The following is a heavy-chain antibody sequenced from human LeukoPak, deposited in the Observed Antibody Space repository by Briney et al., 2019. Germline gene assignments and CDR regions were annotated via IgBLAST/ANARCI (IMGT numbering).Heavy chain of an antibody. Sequence: SETLSLTCTVSGGSISTYYWSWIRQPPGKGLEWIGYIYYSGGTNYNPTLKSRLTISVDTSKNQFSLRLSSVTAADTAVYYCARSPTGGSPFFDYWGQGTLVTVSS. V-gene: IGHV4-59*01. J-gene: IGHJ4*02. CDR2: IYYSGGT. CDR3: ARSPTGGSPFFDY. CDR1: GGSISTYY. D-gene: IGHD2-15*01.